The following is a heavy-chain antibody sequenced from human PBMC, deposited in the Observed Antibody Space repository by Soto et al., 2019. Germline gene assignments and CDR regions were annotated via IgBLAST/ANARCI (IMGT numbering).Heavy chain of an antibody. CDR1: GDSISGGDYY. J-gene: IGHJ5*02. Sequence: ASETLSLTCTVSGDSISGGDYYWIWIRQPPGKGLEWIGYIYYSGTAYYNPSLKSRVTMSVDTSKNQFSLKLSSVSAADTAVYYSARGRMEFYDSSGFVPHNWFDPWGHGTLVTVSS. D-gene: IGHD3-22*01. CDR3: ARGRMEFYDSSGFVPHNWFDP. CDR2: IYYSGTA. V-gene: IGHV4-30-4*01.